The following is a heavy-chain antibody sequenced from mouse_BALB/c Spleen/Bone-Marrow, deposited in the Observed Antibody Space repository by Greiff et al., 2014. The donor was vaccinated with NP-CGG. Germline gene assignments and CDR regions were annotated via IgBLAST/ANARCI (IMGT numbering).Heavy chain of an antibody. J-gene: IGHJ1*01. CDR3: ARSYGNWYFDV. CDR1: GYTFTDYN. V-gene: IGHV1S29*02. CDR2: IYPYNGGT. Sequence: EVKLMESGPELVKPGASVKISCKASGYTFTDYNMHWVKQSHGKSLEWIGYIYPYNGGTGYNQKFKSKATLTVDNSSSTAYMELRSLTSEDSAVYYCARSYGNWYFDVWDAGTTVTVSS. D-gene: IGHD2-10*02.